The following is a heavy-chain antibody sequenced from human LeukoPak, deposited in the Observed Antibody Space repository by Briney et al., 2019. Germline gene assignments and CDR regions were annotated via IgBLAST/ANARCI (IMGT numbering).Heavy chain of an antibody. CDR3: ARRAGAYSHPYDY. CDR1: GFTVSTNS. V-gene: IGHV3-53*01. J-gene: IGHJ4*02. Sequence: PGRSLRLSCTVSGFTVSTNSMSWVRQAPGKGLECVSFIYSDNTHYSDSVKGRFTISRDNSKNTLYLQMNSLRAEDTAVYYCARRAGAYSHPYDYWGQGTLVTVSS. CDR2: IYSDNT. D-gene: IGHD4/OR15-4a*01.